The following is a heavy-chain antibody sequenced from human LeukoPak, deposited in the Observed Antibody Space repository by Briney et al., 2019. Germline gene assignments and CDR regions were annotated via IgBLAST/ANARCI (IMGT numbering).Heavy chain of an antibody. CDR2: ISSSGSTI. J-gene: IGHJ3*02. CDR3: ARDRKACYDILTGYYTDAFDI. CDR1: GFTFSDHY. D-gene: IGHD3-9*01. Sequence: GGSLRLSCAASGFTFSDHYMSWIRQAPGKGLEWVSYISSSGSTIYYADSVKGRFTISRDNAKNSLYLQMNSLRAEDTAVYYCARDRKACYDILTGYYTDAFDIWGQGTMVTVSS. V-gene: IGHV3-11*01.